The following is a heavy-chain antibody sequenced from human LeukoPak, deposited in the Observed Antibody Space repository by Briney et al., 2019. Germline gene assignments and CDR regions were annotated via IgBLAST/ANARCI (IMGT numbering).Heavy chain of an antibody. J-gene: IGHJ4*02. V-gene: IGHV3-7*01. CDR1: GFTFSDYW. D-gene: IGHD6-13*01. CDR3: VRAIAAAASY. Sequence: GGSLRLSSAASGFTFSDYWMHWVRQAPGRGLEWVANIKQDGSERYYVDSVKGRFTITRDNAKNSLSLQMNSLRVEDTAVYYCVRAIAAAASYWGQGTLVTVSS. CDR2: IKQDGSER.